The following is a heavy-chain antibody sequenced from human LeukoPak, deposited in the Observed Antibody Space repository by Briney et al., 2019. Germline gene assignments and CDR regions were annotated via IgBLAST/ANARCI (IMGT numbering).Heavy chain of an antibody. CDR1: GFTFNIAW. J-gene: IGHJ3*01. D-gene: IGHD2-2*01. Sequence: GGSLRHSCAASGFTFNIAWMTWVRQAPGKWLEWVGRIKTQIDGGTTDYAAPVKGRFTISRDDSKNTLYLQMNSLKTEDTGVYYCTTSQQLLNYAYDFWGQGTMVTVSS. CDR3: TTSQQLLNYAYDF. CDR2: IKTQIDGGTT. V-gene: IGHV3-15*01.